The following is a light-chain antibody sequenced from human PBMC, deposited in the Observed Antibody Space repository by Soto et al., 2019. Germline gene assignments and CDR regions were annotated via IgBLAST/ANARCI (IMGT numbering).Light chain of an antibody. J-gene: IGKJ1*01. Sequence: EIVLTQSPGTLSVSPGERATLSCRASQSISSNHLAWYQQKPGQAPRLLIYGTSSRATGIPDRFSGRGSWTDFTLTISRLEPEDCAIYSCQPYVSWMFGPGTKVEI. CDR2: GTS. CDR3: QPYVSWM. V-gene: IGKV3-20*01. CDR1: QSISSNH.